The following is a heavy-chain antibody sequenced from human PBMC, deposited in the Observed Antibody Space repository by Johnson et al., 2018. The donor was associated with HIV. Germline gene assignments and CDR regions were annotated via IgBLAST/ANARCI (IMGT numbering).Heavy chain of an antibody. CDR2: ISYDGNNK. CDR3: AGGPRRGVVGLGAFDI. J-gene: IGHJ3*02. D-gene: IGHD2-2*01. CDR1: GFTFSSYA. Sequence: VQLVESGGGVVQPGRSLRLSCAASGFTFSSYAMHWVRQAPGKGLEWVAVISYDGNNKYYADSVKGRFTISRDNSKNTLYLQMNSLRAEDTAVYYCAGGPRRGVVGLGAFDIWGQGTMVTVSS. V-gene: IGHV3-30*04.